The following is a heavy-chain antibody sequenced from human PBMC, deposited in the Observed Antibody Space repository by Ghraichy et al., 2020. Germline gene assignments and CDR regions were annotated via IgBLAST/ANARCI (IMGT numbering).Heavy chain of an antibody. CDR2: INHSGST. D-gene: IGHD5-12*01. CDR3: ASSPSEDIVATITGIAVAGFFDY. Sequence: SQTLSLTCAVYGGSFSGYYWSWIRQPPGKGLEWIGEINHSGSTNYNPSLKSRVTISVDTSKNQFSLKLSSVTAADTAVYYCASSPSEDIVATITGIAVAGFFDYWGQGTLVTVSS. J-gene: IGHJ4*02. V-gene: IGHV4-34*01. CDR1: GGSFSGYY.